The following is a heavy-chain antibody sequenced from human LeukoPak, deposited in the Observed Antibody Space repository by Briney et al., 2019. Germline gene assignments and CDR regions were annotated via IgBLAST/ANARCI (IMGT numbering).Heavy chain of an antibody. CDR1: GYTFSDYY. CDR3: ARDAPQNCSGGTCFPF. Sequence: GASVKVSCKASGYTFSDYYIHWVRQAPGQGLEWMGWINPNSGVTKYALKFHGRVTMTRDTSISTAYMELSGLTSDDTALYYCARDAPQNCSGGTCFPFWGQGTLVTVSS. D-gene: IGHD2-15*01. J-gene: IGHJ4*02. CDR2: INPNSGVT. V-gene: IGHV1-2*02.